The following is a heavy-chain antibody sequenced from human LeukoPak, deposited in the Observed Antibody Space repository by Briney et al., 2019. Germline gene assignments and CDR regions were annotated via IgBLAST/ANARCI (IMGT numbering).Heavy chain of an antibody. Sequence: GRSLRLSCAASGFTFSSYGMHWVRQAPGRGLERGAIRWYDGSNSYYADSVKGRFTISRVNSKNTLYLQMNSLRAEDTAVYYCARNWGDHFDWLHDYWGQGTLVTISS. CDR1: GFTFSSYG. D-gene: IGHD3-9*01. J-gene: IGHJ4*02. CDR3: ARNWGDHFDWLHDY. CDR2: RWYDGSNS. V-gene: IGHV3-33*01.